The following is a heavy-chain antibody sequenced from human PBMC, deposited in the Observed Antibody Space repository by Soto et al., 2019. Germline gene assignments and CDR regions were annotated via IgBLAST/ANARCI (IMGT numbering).Heavy chain of an antibody. CDR1: GGSISSSSYY. V-gene: IGHV4-39*01. D-gene: IGHD1-26*01. J-gene: IGHJ4*02. CDR3: ARRGANVGATALGY. CDR2: IYYSGST. Sequence: QLQLQESGPGLVKPSETLSLTCTVSGGSISSSSYYWDWIRQPPGKGLEWIGSIYYSGSTYYNPSLKSRVSISVDTSKNQFSLKLSSVTAADTAVYYCARRGANVGATALGYWGQGTLVTVSS.